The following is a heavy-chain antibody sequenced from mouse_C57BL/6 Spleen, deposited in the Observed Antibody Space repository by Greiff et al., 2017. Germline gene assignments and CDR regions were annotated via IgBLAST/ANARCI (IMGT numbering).Heavy chain of an antibody. CDR1: GYTFTSYW. D-gene: IGHD1-1*01. CDR3: ASDYCSSHYFDY. Sequence: QVQLQQPGAELVRPGSSVKLSCKASGYTFTSYWMHWVKQRPIQGLEWIGNINPSDSETHYNQKFKDKATLTVDKSSSTAYMQLSSLTSEDSAVYYCASDYCSSHYFDYWGQGTTLTVSS. CDR2: INPSDSET. J-gene: IGHJ2*01. V-gene: IGHV1-52*01.